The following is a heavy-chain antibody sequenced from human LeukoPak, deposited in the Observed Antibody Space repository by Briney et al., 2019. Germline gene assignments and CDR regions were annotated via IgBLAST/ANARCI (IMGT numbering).Heavy chain of an antibody. V-gene: IGHV1-18*01. CDR2: ISAYNGNT. D-gene: IGHD3-22*01. CDR1: GYTFTSYG. CDR3: ARGTYYYDSSGYYYILDY. Sequence: ASVKVSCKASGYTFTSYGISWVRQATGQGLEWLGWISAYNGNTNYAQKLQGRVTMTTDTSTSTAYMELRSLRSDDTAVYYCARGTYYYDSSGYYYILDYWGQGTLVTASS. J-gene: IGHJ4*02.